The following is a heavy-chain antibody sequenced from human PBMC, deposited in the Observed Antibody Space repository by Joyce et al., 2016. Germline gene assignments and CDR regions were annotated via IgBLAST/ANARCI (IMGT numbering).Heavy chain of an antibody. CDR3: ARRPYNVHTPLGSDWYFDL. CDR1: GLSFDLHSF. J-gene: IGHJ2*01. CDR2: VYLHGTT. Sequence: QVQLQESGPGLVKPSETLSLTCGVSGLSFDLHSFWGWIRQPPGKGLEWIGNVYLHGTTHDIPSLKSRVTISMDTSKNQFSLNLNSVTAADTAVYFCARRPYNVHTPLGSDWYFDLWGRGTLVTVSS. V-gene: IGHV4-38-2*01. D-gene: IGHD5-18*01.